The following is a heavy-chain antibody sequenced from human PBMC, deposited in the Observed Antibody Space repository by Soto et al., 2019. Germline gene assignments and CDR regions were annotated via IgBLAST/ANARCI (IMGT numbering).Heavy chain of an antibody. CDR1: GYAFTTYG. CDR2: IGAHNGNT. CDR3: ARGRYGDY. D-gene: IGHD1-1*01. J-gene: IGHJ4*02. Sequence: QVHLVQSGAEVKKPGASVKVSCQGSGYAFTTYGITWVRQAPGQGLEWMGWIGAHNGNTNYAQNLQGRVTVTRDTSTSTAYMELRSLRYDDTAVYYCARGRYGDYWGQGALVTVSS. V-gene: IGHV1-18*01.